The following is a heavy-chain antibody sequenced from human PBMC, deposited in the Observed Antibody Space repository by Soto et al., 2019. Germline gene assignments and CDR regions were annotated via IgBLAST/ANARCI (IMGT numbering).Heavy chain of an antibody. J-gene: IGHJ4*02. CDR3: VVPGSGYSLAPSDF. CDR2: IDGGGTAT. D-gene: IGHD2-21*01. CDR1: GFTFGTFA. V-gene: IGHV3-23*01. Sequence: EVQVFQSGGYLVQSGGSLRLSCTASGFTFGTFAMVWVRQVPGQGLEWFSGIDGGGTATFYADSVKGRFTVSRDNSKKPLYLQMISLGGDDTAIYFCVVPGSGYSLAPSDFWGQGTLVTVAS.